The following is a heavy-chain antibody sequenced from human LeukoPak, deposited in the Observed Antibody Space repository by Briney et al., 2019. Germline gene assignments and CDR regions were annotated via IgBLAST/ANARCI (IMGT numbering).Heavy chain of an antibody. V-gene: IGHV4-30-4*01. CDR2: IYYGGST. CDR1: GGSISSGDYY. J-gene: IGHJ6*02. Sequence: SETLSLTCTVSGGSISSGDYYWSWIRQPPGKGLEWIGYIYYGGSTYYNPSLKSRVTISVDTSKNQFSLKLSSVTAADTAVYYCARVPSLLVVPAANYYGMDVWGQGTTVTVSS. D-gene: IGHD2-2*01. CDR3: ARVPSLLVVPAANYYGMDV.